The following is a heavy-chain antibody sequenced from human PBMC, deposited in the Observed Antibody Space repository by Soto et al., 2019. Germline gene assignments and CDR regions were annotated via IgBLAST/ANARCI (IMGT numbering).Heavy chain of an antibody. CDR3: ARVHVMVVAGSTFDY. Sequence: PXETLSLTCTVSGYSISSGYYWAWIRQPPGKGPEWIASIYHGGTTFYNPSPKSRITISVDTSNNQFSLKLTSVTAADTAVYYCARVHVMVVAGSTFDYWGHGTLVTVSS. J-gene: IGHJ4*01. CDR1: GYSISSGYY. CDR2: IYHGGTT. D-gene: IGHD6-19*01. V-gene: IGHV4-38-2*02.